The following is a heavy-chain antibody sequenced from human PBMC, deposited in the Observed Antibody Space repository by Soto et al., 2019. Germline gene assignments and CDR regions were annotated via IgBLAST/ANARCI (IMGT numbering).Heavy chain of an antibody. CDR1: GGTFSSYA. CDR3: ARVTVTTYYFDY. CDR2: IIPIFGTA. J-gene: IGHJ4*02. Sequence: SVKVSCKASGGTFSSYAISWVRQAPGQGLEWMGGIIPIFGTANYAQKFQGRVTITADESTSTAYMELSSLRSEDTAVYYCARVTVTTYYFDYWGQGTLVTVSS. V-gene: IGHV1-69*13. D-gene: IGHD4-17*01.